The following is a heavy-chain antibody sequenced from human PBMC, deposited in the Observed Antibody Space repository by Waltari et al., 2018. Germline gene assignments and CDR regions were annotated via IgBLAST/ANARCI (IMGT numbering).Heavy chain of an antibody. J-gene: IGHJ4*02. V-gene: IGHV4-59*01. Sequence: QVQLQESGPGLVKPSETLCLMCTVSGASISTYHCIWIRQPPGKGLELIGYIYNTGNTNYNPSLKSRVTISVDTSKNQFSLKMTSVTAADTAVYYCASRQNYGELDYWGQGTLVTVSS. D-gene: IGHD4-17*01. CDR3: ASRQNYGELDY. CDR1: GASISTYH. CDR2: IYNTGNT.